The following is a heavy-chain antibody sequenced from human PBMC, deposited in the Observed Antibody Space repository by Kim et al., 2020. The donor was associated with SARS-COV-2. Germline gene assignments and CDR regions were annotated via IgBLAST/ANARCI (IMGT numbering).Heavy chain of an antibody. CDR2: IGFTGDHT. D-gene: IGHD3-3*01. CDR1: GFTFDNSA. CDR3: EKESHRDFWGGYEFYGMDV. Sequence: GGSLRLSCAASGFTFDNSAMTWVRQAPGKGLEWVSSIGFTGDHTYYADSVKGRFTISRDNSKNTLYLEMKGLRAEDTAVYHCEKESHRDFWGGYEFYGMDVWGQGTTVTVSS. J-gene: IGHJ6*02. V-gene: IGHV3-23*01.